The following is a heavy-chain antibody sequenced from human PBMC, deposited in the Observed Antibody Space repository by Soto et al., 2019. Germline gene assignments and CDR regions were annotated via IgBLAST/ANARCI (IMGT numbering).Heavy chain of an antibody. Sequence: QVQLVQSGAEVKEPGSSVRVSCKASGGTFSKYAFTWVRQAPGHRLEWMGGIIPMFRSANYAQRFQGRVTLTADDSTSTAYMELSSLRSEDTAVYYCARVRDYNWFEPWGEGTLVTVSS. CDR1: GGTFSKYA. CDR3: ARVRDYNWFEP. CDR2: IIPMFRSA. V-gene: IGHV1-69*01. J-gene: IGHJ5*02.